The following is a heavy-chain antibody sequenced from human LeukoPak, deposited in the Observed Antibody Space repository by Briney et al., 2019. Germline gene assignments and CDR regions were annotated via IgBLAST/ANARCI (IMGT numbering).Heavy chain of an antibody. CDR1: GGSIRSYY. CDR2: IYYSGRT. J-gene: IGHJ3*02. Sequence: SETLSLTCTVSGGSIRSYYWSWIRQPPGKGLEWIGYIYYSGRTSYNPSLKTRVTISVDTSQNQFSLNLRSVTAADTAQYYCARHSGTPTIDAFDIWGQGTMVTVSS. CDR3: ARHSGTPTIDAFDI. D-gene: IGHD1-26*01. V-gene: IGHV4-59*08.